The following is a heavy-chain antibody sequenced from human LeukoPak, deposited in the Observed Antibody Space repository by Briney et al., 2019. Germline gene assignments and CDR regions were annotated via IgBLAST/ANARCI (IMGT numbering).Heavy chain of an antibody. CDR3: ARDLHGGNSGMGY. CDR2: IYYSGSP. V-gene: IGHV4-59*01. J-gene: IGHJ4*02. CDR1: GGSISTYY. D-gene: IGHD4-23*01. Sequence: SETLSLTCTVSGGSISTYYWNWIRQPPGKGLERIGYIYYSGSPRYSPSLKSRVTMSLDTSKNQFSLKLSSVTAADTAVYYCARDLHGGNSGMGYWGQGILVTVSS.